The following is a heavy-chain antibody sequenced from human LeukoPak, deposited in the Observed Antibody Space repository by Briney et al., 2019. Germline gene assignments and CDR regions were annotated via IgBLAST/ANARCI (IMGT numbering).Heavy chain of an antibody. CDR3: ARSLFVVVVAATMAGIDY. CDR1: GYTFTGYY. V-gene: IGHV1-2*02. Sequence: ASVKVSCKASGYTFTGYYMHWVRQAPGRGLEWMGWINPNSGGTNYAQKFQGRVTMTRDTSISTAYMELSRLRSDDTAVYYCARSLFVVVVAATMAGIDYWGQGTLVTVSS. D-gene: IGHD2-15*01. J-gene: IGHJ4*02. CDR2: INPNSGGT.